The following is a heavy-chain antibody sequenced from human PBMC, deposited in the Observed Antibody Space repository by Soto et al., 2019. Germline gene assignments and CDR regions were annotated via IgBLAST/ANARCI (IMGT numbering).Heavy chain of an antibody. CDR1: SGSVSSSSYF. Sequence: ASETLSLTCTVSSGSVSSSSYFWGWIRQPPGKGLEWIGTIYYTGSTYYNPSLKSRVTISIDTSKNYFSLKLSSVTAADTAVYYCARRHDYGDYGPIDYWGQGTLVTVSS. D-gene: IGHD4-17*01. V-gene: IGHV4-39*02. CDR2: IYYTGST. J-gene: IGHJ4*02. CDR3: ARRHDYGDYGPIDY.